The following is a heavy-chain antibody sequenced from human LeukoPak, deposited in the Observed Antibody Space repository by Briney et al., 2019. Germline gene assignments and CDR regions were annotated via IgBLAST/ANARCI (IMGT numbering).Heavy chain of an antibody. J-gene: IGHJ4*02. CDR3: ARGELPDY. D-gene: IGHD3-10*01. V-gene: IGHV3-11*05. CDR1: GGSISTYY. Sequence: LSLTCTVSGGSISTYYWTWIRQPQGKGLEWVSYISSSSSYTDYADSVKGRFTISRDNAKNSLYLQMNSLRAEDTAVYYCARGELPDYWGQGTLVTVSS. CDR2: ISSSSSYT.